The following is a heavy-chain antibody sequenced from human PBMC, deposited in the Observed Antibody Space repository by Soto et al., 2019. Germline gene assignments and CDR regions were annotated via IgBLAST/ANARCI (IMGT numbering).Heavy chain of an antibody. CDR2: ISYDGSNK. CDR1: GFTFSSYA. CDR3: ARDKTAITIFGVVIIPAPQYYYYGMDV. J-gene: IGHJ6*02. V-gene: IGHV3-30-3*01. D-gene: IGHD3-3*01. Sequence: GGSLRLSCAASGFTFSSYAMHWVRQAPGKGLEWVAVISYDGSNKYYADSVKGRFTISRDNSKNTLYLQMNSLIAEDTAVYYCARDKTAITIFGVVIIPAPQYYYYGMDVWGQGTTVTVSS.